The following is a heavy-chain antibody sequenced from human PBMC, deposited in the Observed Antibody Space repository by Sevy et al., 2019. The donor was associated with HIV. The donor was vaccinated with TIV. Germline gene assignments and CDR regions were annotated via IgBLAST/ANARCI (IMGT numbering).Heavy chain of an antibody. CDR2: IRRKAFGGTT. CDR3: TRGGSMTILSPWDY. D-gene: IGHD3-3*01. J-gene: IGHJ4*02. V-gene: IGHV3-49*04. Sequence: GGSLRLSCIASGFIYGDYAMNWVRQAPGKGLEWVGFIRRKAFGGTTQYAVSVKGIFTISRDDSKSIAYLQMNSLKTEDTAVYYCTRGGSMTILSPWDYWGQGTLVTVSS. CDR1: GFIYGDYA.